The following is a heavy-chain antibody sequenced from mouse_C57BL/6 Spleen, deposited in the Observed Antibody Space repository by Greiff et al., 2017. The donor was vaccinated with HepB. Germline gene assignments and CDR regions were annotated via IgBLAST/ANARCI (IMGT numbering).Heavy chain of an antibody. CDR1: GFTFSSYA. D-gene: IGHD1-1*01. CDR3: ARDRAYGSSYYFDY. V-gene: IGHV5-4*01. Sequence: EVMLVESGGGLVKPGGSLKLSCAASGFTFSSYAMSWVRQTPEKRLEWVATISDGGSYTYYPDNVKGRFTISRDNAKNNLYLQMSHLKSEDTAMYYCARDRAYGSSYYFDYWGQGTTLTVSS. CDR2: ISDGGSYT. J-gene: IGHJ2*01.